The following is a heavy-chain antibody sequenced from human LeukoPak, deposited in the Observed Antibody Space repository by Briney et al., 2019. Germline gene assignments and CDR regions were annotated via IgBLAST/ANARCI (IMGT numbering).Heavy chain of an antibody. D-gene: IGHD3-9*01. CDR1: GGSISSGGYY. CDR3: ARVPYYDILTGYSPDAFDI. V-gene: IGHV4-31*03. Sequence: SETLSLTCTVSGGSISSGGYYWSWIRQHPGKGLEWIGYIYYSGSTYYNPSLKSRVTISVDTSKNQFSLKLSSVTAADTAVYYCARVPYYDILTGYSPDAFDIWGQGTMVTVFS. CDR2: IYYSGST. J-gene: IGHJ3*02.